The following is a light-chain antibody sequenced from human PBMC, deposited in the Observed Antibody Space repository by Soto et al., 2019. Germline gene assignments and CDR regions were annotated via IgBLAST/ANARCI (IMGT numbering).Light chain of an antibody. J-gene: IGKJ5*01. Sequence: EIVLTQSPATLSLSPGERATLSCRASQSVSSYLAWYQQKPGQAPRLLIYYISTRATGIPARFSGSGSGTEFTLTINSLQSEDSAVYYCQQHNQWTITFGKGTRLEIK. CDR3: QQHNQWTIT. V-gene: IGKV3-11*01. CDR1: QSVSSY. CDR2: YIS.